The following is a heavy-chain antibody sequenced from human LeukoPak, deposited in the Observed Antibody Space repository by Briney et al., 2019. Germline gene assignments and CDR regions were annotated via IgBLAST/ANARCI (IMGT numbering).Heavy chain of an antibody. V-gene: IGHV4-34*01. CDR2: INHSGST. CDR1: GGSFSGYY. J-gene: IGHJ3*02. CDR3: ARGRDGYNGDAFDI. D-gene: IGHD5-24*01. Sequence: NPSETLSLTCAVYGGSFSGYYWSWIRQPPGKGLEWIGEINHSGSTNYNPSLKSRVTISVDTSKNQFSLKLSSVTAADTAVYYCARGRDGYNGDAFDIWGQGTMVTVSS.